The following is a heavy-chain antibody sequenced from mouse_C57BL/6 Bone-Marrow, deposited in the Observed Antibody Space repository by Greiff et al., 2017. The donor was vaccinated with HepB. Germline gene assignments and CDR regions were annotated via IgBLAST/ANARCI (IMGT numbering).Heavy chain of an antibody. D-gene: IGHD3-3*01. CDR2: IYPGSGNT. Sequence: VKLQESGAELVRPGASVKLSCKASGYTFTDYYINWVKQRPGQGLEWIARIYPGSGNTYYNEKFKGKATLTAEKSSSTAYMQLSSLTSEDSAVYFCARGTTRGYVDVWGTGTTVTVSS. CDR3: ARGTTRGYVDV. CDR1: GYTFTDYY. V-gene: IGHV1-76*01. J-gene: IGHJ1*03.